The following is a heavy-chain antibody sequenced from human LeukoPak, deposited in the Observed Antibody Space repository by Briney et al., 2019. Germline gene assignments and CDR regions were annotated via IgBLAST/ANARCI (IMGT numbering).Heavy chain of an antibody. Sequence: GGPLRPSCAASGFTFSSYSMNWVRQAPGKGLEWVSSISSSSYIYYADSVKGRFTISRDNAKNSLYLQMNSLRAEDTAVYYCASFSATRVRWFDPWGQGTLVTVSS. J-gene: IGHJ5*02. CDR1: GFTFSSYS. CDR3: ASFSATRVRWFDP. CDR2: ISSSSYI. D-gene: IGHD2-15*01. V-gene: IGHV3-21*01.